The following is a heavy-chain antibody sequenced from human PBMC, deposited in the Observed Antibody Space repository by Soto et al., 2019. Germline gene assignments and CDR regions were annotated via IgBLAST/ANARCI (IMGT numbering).Heavy chain of an antibody. Sequence: GASVKVSCKASGGTFSSYAISWVRQAPGQGLEWMGGTIPIFGTANYAQKFQGRVTITADESTSTAYMELSSLRSEDTAVYYCARGVGVGATPYFDLWGRGTLVTVSS. CDR1: GGTFSSYA. V-gene: IGHV1-69*13. CDR3: ARGVGVGATPYFDL. J-gene: IGHJ2*01. CDR2: TIPIFGTA. D-gene: IGHD1-26*01.